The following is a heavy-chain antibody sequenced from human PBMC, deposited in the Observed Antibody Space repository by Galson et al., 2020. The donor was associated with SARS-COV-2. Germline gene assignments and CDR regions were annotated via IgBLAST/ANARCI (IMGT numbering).Heavy chain of an antibody. Sequence: ASETLSITCTVSGGYISSYYWSWIRQPPGKGLEWIGYIYYSGSTNYNPSLKSRVTISVDTSKNQFSLKLSSVTAADTAVYYCARYSSGWYSVFDYWGQGTLVTVSS. CDR2: IYYSGST. J-gene: IGHJ4*02. V-gene: IGHV4-59*01. CDR1: GGYISSYY. CDR3: ARYSSGWYSVFDY. D-gene: IGHD6-19*01.